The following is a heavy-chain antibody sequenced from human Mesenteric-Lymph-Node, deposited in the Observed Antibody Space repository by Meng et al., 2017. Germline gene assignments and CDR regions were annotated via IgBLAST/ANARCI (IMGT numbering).Heavy chain of an antibody. V-gene: IGHV3-23*01. J-gene: IGHJ4*02. CDR3: AKEGAAGGTPLFDH. CDR2: INSGGGR. D-gene: IGHD2-15*01. CDR1: GFTFSSYA. Sequence: GESLKISCAVSGFTFSSYAMSWVRQAPGKGLEWVSGINSGGGRYDGVSVKGRFTISRDNSKDTLYLQMNSLRAEDTAVYYCAKEGAAGGTPLFDHWGQGTLVTVSS.